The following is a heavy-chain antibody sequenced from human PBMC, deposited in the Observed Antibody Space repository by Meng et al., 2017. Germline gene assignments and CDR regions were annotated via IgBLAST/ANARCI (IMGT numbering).Heavy chain of an antibody. CDR3: ARARLLWFGGAVWFDP. Sequence: QEPGPGRVKPSGTLPLPRPVSCGSISSSNGWSWVRQPPGKGLEWIGEIYHSGSTNYNPSLKSRVTISVDKSKNQFSLKLSSVTAADTAVYYCARARLLWFGGAVWFDPWGQGTLVTVSS. V-gene: IGHV4-4*02. CDR1: CGSISSSNG. CDR2: IYHSGST. J-gene: IGHJ5*02. D-gene: IGHD3-10*01.